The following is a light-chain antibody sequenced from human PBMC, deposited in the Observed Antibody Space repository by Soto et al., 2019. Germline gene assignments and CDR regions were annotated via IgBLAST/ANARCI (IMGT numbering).Light chain of an antibody. CDR2: DVT. CDR1: GSDIGGFNF. V-gene: IGLV2-14*03. J-gene: IGLJ1*01. Sequence: QSALTQPASVSGSPGQSITISCTGTGSDIGGFNFVSWYQQHPGKAPKLIIYDVTNRPSGVSNRFSGSKSGNTASLTISGLQADDEAAYHRGSSSGTTTIGYVFGTGPKVTVL. CDR3: GSSSGTTTIGYV.